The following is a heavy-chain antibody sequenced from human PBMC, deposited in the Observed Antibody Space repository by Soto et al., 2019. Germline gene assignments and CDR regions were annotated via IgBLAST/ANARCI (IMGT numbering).Heavy chain of an antibody. CDR2: IKQDGSEK. CDR1: GFTFSSYW. Sequence: GGSLRLSCAASGFTFSSYWMSWVRQAPGKGLEWVANIKQDGSEKYYVDSVKGRFTISRDNAKNSLYLQMNGLRAEDTAVYYCARELGSYDILTGYYYYYMDVWGKGTTVTVSS. V-gene: IGHV3-7*01. CDR3: ARELGSYDILTGYYYYYMDV. D-gene: IGHD3-9*01. J-gene: IGHJ6*03.